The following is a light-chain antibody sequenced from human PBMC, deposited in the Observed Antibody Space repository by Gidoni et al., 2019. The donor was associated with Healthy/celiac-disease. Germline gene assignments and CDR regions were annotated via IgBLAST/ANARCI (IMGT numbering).Light chain of an antibody. CDR2: GAS. V-gene: IGKV3-20*01. J-gene: IGKJ4*01. CDR3: QQYGSSPPVT. CDR1: QSVSSSY. Sequence: EIVLTQSPGTLSLSPGERATLSCRARQSVSSSYLAWYQQKPGQAPRLLIYGASSRATGIPDRFSGGGSGTDFTLTISRLEPEDFAVYYCQQYGSSPPVTFGGGTKVEIK.